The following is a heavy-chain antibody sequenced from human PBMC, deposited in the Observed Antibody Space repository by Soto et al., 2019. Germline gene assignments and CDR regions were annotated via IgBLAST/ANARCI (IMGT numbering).Heavy chain of an antibody. CDR1: RFTFSGYW. V-gene: IGHV3-7*01. Sequence: EVQLVESGGDLVQPGGSLRLSCADSRFTFSGYWMYWVRQAPGKGLEWVANIKEVGSEKSYVDSVRGRLTISRANAKHSLYLQMNRLRAEDTAVYYCARGARIRGQGTMVTVSS. CDR3: ARGARI. J-gene: IGHJ3*02. CDR2: IKEVGSEK.